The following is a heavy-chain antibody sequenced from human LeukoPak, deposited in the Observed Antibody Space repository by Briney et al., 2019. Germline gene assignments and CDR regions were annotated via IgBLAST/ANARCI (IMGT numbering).Heavy chain of an antibody. J-gene: IGHJ4*02. CDR1: GYTLTGYY. CDR2: INPNSGGT. CDR3: ARQVVPAAIFDY. D-gene: IGHD2-2*01. Sequence: ASVKVSCKASGYTLTGYYMHWVRQAPGQGLEWMGWINPNSGGTNYAQKFQGRVTMTRDTSISTAYMELSRLRSDDTAVYYCARQVVPAAIFDYWGQGTLVTVSS. V-gene: IGHV1-2*02.